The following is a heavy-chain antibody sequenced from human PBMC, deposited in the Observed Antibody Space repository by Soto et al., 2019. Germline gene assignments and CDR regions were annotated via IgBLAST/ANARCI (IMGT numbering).Heavy chain of an antibody. CDR1: GYTFTSYA. V-gene: IGHV1-3*01. CDR2: INAGNGNT. CDR3: ARDKLWDSSRYYYCDY. Sequence: ASVKVSCKASGYTFTSYAMHWVRQAPGQRLEWMGWINAGNGNTKYSQKLQGRVTITRDTSASTAYMELSSLRSEDTAVYYCARDKLWDSSRYYYCDYWGQGTLVTVSS. J-gene: IGHJ4*02. D-gene: IGHD3-22*01.